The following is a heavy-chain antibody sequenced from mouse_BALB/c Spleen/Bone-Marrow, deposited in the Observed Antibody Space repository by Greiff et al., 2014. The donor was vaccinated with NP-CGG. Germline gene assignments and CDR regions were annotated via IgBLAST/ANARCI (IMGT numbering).Heavy chain of an antibody. J-gene: IGHJ2*01. V-gene: IGHV7-3*02. CDR2: IRNKANGYAT. CDR1: GFTFTDYF. D-gene: IGHD5-1*01. Sequence: EVKLVESGGGLVQPGGSLRLSCTTSGFTFTDYFMTWVRQPPGKALEWLGFIRNKANGYATEYNPSVKGRFIISRDTSQGILYLQMNTLRAEDSAIYFCARDYSGYFDFWGQGTTLTVSS. CDR3: ARDYSGYFDF.